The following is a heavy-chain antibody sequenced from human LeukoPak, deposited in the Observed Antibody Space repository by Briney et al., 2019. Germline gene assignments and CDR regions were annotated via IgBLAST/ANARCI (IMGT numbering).Heavy chain of an antibody. J-gene: IGHJ1*01. CDR1: GGSFSGYY. V-gene: IGHV4-34*01. Sequence: SETLSLTCGVSGGSFSGYYWNWIRQPPGKGLEWIGEINHSGSTNYNPSLKSRVTISVDTSQKQFSLKLRSVTAADTAVYYCARVVQSTDSSGFYLPEYFQHWGQGTLVTVSS. CDR3: ARVVQSTDSSGFYLPEYFQH. CDR2: INHSGST. D-gene: IGHD3-22*01.